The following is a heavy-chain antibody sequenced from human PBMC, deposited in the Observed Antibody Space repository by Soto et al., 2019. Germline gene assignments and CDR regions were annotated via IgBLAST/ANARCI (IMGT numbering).Heavy chain of an antibody. D-gene: IGHD5-18*01. CDR2: ISWNSGNI. CDR1: GFTFDDYA. J-gene: IGHJ4*02. V-gene: IGHV3-9*01. CDR3: VRSKGGYSYGTPFDY. Sequence: EVQLEESGGALVQPGRSLRLSYAASGFTFDDYAMYWVRQVLGKGLEWVSSISWNSGNIGYADSVKGRFTTSRDNAENSLYLQMNNLRPEDTALYYCVRSKGGYSYGTPFDYWGQGTLVTVSS.